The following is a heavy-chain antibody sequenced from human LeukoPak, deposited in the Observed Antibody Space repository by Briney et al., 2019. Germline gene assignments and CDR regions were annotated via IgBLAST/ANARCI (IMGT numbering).Heavy chain of an antibody. D-gene: IGHD6-19*01. CDR3: ASWENGGGWYDAFDI. CDR2: ISSSSSYI. J-gene: IGHJ3*02. V-gene: IGHV3-21*01. CDR1: GFTFSSYS. Sequence: PGGSLRLSCVASGFTFSSYSMNWVRQAPGKGLEWVSSISSSSSYIYYADSVKGRFTISRDNAKNSLYLQMNSLRAEDTAVYYCASWENGGGWYDAFDIWGQGTMVTVSS.